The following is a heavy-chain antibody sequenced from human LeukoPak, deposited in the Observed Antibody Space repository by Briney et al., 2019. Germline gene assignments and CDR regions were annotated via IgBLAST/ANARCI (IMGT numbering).Heavy chain of an antibody. J-gene: IGHJ4*02. V-gene: IGHV4-59*01. CDR1: SGSISSYF. Sequence: SETLSLTCTVSSGSISSYFWSWIRQPPGKGLEWIGYISYSGSTNYNPSLKSRVTISVDTSKNQFSLKLSSVTAADTAVYYCARDHGGYFDYWGQGTLVTVSS. CDR3: ARDHGGYFDY. D-gene: IGHD3-10*01. CDR2: ISYSGST.